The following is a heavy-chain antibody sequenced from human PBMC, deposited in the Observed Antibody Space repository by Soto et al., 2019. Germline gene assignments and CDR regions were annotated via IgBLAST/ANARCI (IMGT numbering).Heavy chain of an antibody. J-gene: IGHJ6*02. CDR3: ARRGYSSSWYYYYSYGMDV. V-gene: IGHV1-8*01. CDR2: MNPNSGNT. D-gene: IGHD6-13*01. Sequence: QVQLVQSGAEVKKPGASVKVSCKASGYTFTSYDINWVRQATGQGLEWMGWMNPNSGNTGYAQKFQGRGTMTRNTAISTAYMELSSLRSEDTAVCYCARRGYSSSWYYYYSYGMDVWGQGTTVTVSS. CDR1: GYTFTSYD.